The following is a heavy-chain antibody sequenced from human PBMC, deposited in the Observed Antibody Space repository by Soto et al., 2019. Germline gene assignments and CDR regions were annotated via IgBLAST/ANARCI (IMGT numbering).Heavy chain of an antibody. CDR2: ISSSSSTI. CDR3: ARDLLLSVYDY. V-gene: IGHV3-48*01. J-gene: IGHJ4*02. CDR1: GFTFSSYS. D-gene: IGHD2-21*01. Sequence: GGSLRLSCAASGFTFSSYSMNWVRQAPGKGLEWVSYISSSSSTIYYADSVKGRFTISRDNAKNSLYLQMNSLRAEDTAVYYCARDLLLSVYDYWGQGTLVTVSS.